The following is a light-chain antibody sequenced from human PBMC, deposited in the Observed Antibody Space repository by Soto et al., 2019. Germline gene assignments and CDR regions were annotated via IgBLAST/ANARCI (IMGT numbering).Light chain of an antibody. Sequence: EIILTQSPDTLSLSPGERATLSCRASQTVSSNYLAWYQQKPGQAPRLLIYDASNRATGIPARFSGSGSGTDFTLTISSLEPEDFAVYYCQQRSNWPTFGQGTRLEIK. V-gene: IGKV3-11*01. J-gene: IGKJ5*01. CDR2: DAS. CDR3: QQRSNWPT. CDR1: QTVSSNY.